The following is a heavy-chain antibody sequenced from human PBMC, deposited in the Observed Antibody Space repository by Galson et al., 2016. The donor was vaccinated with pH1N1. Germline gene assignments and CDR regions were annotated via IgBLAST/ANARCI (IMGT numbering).Heavy chain of an antibody. Sequence: SLRLSCAVSGFTFSSYPMNWVRQAPGKGLEWVASISRNSGSIYYRDTVKGRFTISRDNAKNSLFLQMNTLRAEDTAVYFCAREDSSGCGYFDYWGQGTLVTVSS. CDR3: AREDSSGCGYFDY. D-gene: IGHD3-22*01. V-gene: IGHV3-21*01. CDR2: ISRNSGSI. CDR1: GFTFSSYP. J-gene: IGHJ4*02.